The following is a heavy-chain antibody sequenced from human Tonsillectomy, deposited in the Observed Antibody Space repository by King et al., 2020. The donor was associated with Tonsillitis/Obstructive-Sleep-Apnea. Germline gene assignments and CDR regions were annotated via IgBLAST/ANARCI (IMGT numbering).Heavy chain of an antibody. CDR3: AREGDFDAFDI. V-gene: IGHV4-59*01. D-gene: IGHD3-16*01. CDR2: IYYSGGT. Sequence: QLQESGPGLVKPSEILSLTCTVSGGSISSYYWSWIRQPPGKGLEWIGYIYYSGGTKYNPSLKSRVTISVDTSKNQFSLKLSSVTAADTAVYYCAREGDFDAFDIWGQGTMVTVSS. J-gene: IGHJ3*02. CDR1: GGSISSYY.